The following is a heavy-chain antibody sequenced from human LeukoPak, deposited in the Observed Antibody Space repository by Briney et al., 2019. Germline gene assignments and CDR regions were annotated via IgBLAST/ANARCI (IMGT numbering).Heavy chain of an antibody. V-gene: IGHV4-38-2*01. Sequence: SETLSLTCAVSGYSISSGYYWGWIRQPPGKGLEWIGSIYHSGSTYYNPSLKSRVTISVDTSKNQFSLKLSSVTAADTAVYYCARHLLRIAARRDFDYWGQANLVTVSS. CDR2: IYHSGST. J-gene: IGHJ4*02. CDR3: ARHLLRIAARRDFDY. D-gene: IGHD6-6*01. CDR1: GYSISSGYY.